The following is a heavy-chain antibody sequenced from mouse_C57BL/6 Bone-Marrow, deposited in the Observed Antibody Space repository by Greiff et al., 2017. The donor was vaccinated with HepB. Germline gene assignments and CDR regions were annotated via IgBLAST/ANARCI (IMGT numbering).Heavy chain of an antibody. Sequence: EVMLVKSGGGLVQPGGSLKLSCAASGFTFSDYGMAWVRQAPRKGPEWVAFISNLAYSIYYADTVTGRFTIARETAKNTLYLEMSSLRSEDTAMYYCARHYYRYFDVWGTGTTVTVSS. CDR3: ARHYYRYFDV. V-gene: IGHV5-15*01. CDR1: GFTFSDYG. J-gene: IGHJ1*03. CDR2: ISNLAYSI.